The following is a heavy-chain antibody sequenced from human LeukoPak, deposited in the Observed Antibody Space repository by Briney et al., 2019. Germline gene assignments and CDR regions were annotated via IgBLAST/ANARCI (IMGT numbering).Heavy chain of an antibody. CDR3: VRAPHVENPLRLYNFEH. CDR1: GDSISSACY. J-gene: IGHJ4*02. V-gene: IGHV4-38-2*01. Sequence: PSETLSLTCAVSGDSISSACYWGWVRQPPGKGLEWIGSIYHGGSTNYSPSLKSRVTISIDTSTNQFFLRLTSVTAADTAVYYCVRAPHVENPLRLYNFEHWGQGTLVTVSS. CDR2: IYHGGST. D-gene: IGHD3-16*01.